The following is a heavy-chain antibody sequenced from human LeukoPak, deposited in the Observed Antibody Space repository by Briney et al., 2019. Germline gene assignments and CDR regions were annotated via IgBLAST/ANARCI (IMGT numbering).Heavy chain of an antibody. J-gene: IGHJ6*03. V-gene: IGHV1-2*02. CDR2: INPDGDVT. CDR1: GYSFTGYY. CDR3: ASVGGSGSYNRYYYYMDV. D-gene: IGHD3-10*01. Sequence: ASMKVSCKASGYSFTGYYIHWVRQAPGQGLEWMGWINPDGDVTKSAQKFQGRVTMTRDTSISTAYMELSRLRSDDTAVYYCASVGGSGSYNRYYYYMDVWGKGTTVTISS.